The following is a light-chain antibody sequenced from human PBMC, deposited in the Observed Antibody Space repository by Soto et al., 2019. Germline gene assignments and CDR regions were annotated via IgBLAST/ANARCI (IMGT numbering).Light chain of an antibody. Sequence: QSVLTQPASVSGSPGQSITISCTGTSSDVGSYNLVSWYQQHPGKAPKLMIYEVSKRPSGVSNRFSGSKSGNPASLTISGLEAEDEADYYCWTYAVSDTFVVFGGGTKVTVL. CDR3: WTYAVSDTFVV. CDR2: EVS. J-gene: IGLJ2*01. CDR1: SSDVGSYNL. V-gene: IGLV2-23*02.